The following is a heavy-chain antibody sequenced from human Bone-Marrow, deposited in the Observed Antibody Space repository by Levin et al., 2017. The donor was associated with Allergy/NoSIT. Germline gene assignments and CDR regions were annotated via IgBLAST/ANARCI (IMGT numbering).Heavy chain of an antibody. Sequence: GESLKISCAASGFRFSDYYMNWIRQAPGKGLEWVSYISSTSTYTNYADSVKGRFTISRDNAKNSLYLQMNSLRAEDTAVYYCARPTSYDSWSGNVVHDAFDIWGRGTMVTVSS. J-gene: IGHJ3*02. CDR1: GFRFSDYY. CDR2: ISSTSTYT. D-gene: IGHD3-3*01. V-gene: IGHV3-11*06. CDR3: ARPTSYDSWSGNVVHDAFDI.